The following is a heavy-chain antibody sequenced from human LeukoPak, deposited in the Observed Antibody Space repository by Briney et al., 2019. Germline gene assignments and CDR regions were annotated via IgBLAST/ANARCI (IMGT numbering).Heavy chain of an antibody. CDR2: IYYSGST. J-gene: IGHJ4*02. CDR3: ARLPTDLLAFDY. Sequence: SETLSLTCTASGGSISSSSHYWGWIRQPPGKGLEWIGSIYYSGSTYYAPSLKSRVTISVDTSKNQFSLKLSSVTAADTAVYYCARLPTDLLAFDYWGQGTLVTVSS. CDR1: GGSISSSSHY. V-gene: IGHV4-39*01. D-gene: IGHD2-8*02.